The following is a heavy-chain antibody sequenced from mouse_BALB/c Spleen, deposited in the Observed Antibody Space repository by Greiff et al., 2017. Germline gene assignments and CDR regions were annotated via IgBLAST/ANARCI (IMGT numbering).Heavy chain of an antibody. CDR3: ARGSPFAY. J-gene: IGHJ3*01. V-gene: IGHV14-3*02. CDR1: GFNIKDTY. CDR2: IDPANGNT. Sequence: EVQLQESGAELVKPGASVKLSCTASGFNIKDTYMHWVKQRPEQGLEWIGRIDPANGNTKYDPKFQGKATITADTSSNTAYLQLSSLTSEDTAVYYCARGSPFAYWGQGTLVTVSA.